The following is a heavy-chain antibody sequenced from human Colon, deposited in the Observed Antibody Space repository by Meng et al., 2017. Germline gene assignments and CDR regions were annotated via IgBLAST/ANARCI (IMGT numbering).Heavy chain of an antibody. D-gene: IGHD2-2*01. J-gene: IGHJ4*02. V-gene: IGHV4-30-4*01. Sequence: VQVQESGRSGVKPSQTLSVSCTISGGSINSADYYWNWIRQSPGKGLEWLGYIHSSGNTYYTPSLKSRLTMSLDTSKNQFSLRLTSVTAADTAVYYCARNPVIPDARTFDFWGQGALVTVSS. CDR3: ARNPVIPDARTFDF. CDR1: GGSINSADYY. CDR2: IHSSGNT.